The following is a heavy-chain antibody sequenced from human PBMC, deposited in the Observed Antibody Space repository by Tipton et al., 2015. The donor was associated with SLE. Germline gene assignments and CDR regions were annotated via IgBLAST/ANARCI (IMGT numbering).Heavy chain of an antibody. V-gene: IGHV3-NL1*01. J-gene: IGHJ6*02. CDR3: AKQISPHYGMDV. CDR2: IYDGASSS. Sequence: SLRLSCTTSGFLFRIYAMSWVRQAPGKGLEWVSVIYDGASSSYYADSVKGRLTISRDNSKNTVYLQMNSLRAEDTAVYYCAKQISPHYGMDVWGQGTTVTVSS. CDR1: GFLFRIYA.